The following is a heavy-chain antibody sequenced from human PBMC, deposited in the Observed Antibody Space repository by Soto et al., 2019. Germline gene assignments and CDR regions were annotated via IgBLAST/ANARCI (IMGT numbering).Heavy chain of an antibody. CDR2: ISYDGSNK. V-gene: IGHV3-30-3*01. J-gene: IGHJ3*02. CDR1: GFTFSSYA. Sequence: GGSLRLSCAASGFTFSSYAMHWVRQAPGKGLEWVAVISYDGSNKYYADSVKGRFTISRDNSKNTLYLQMNSLRAEDTAVYYCAREIGLEASDYYYGSGSYVGAFDIWGQGTMVTVSS. D-gene: IGHD3-10*01. CDR3: AREIGLEASDYYYGSGSYVGAFDI.